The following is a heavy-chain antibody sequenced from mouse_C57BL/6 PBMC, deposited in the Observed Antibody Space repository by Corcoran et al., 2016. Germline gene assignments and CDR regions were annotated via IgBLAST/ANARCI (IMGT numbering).Heavy chain of an antibody. D-gene: IGHD4-1*01. J-gene: IGHJ2*01. V-gene: IGHV1-19*01. CDR2: INPYNGGT. Sequence: EVQLQQSGPVLVKPGASVKMSCKASGYTFTDYYMNWVKQSHGKSLEWIGVINPYNGGTSYNQKFKGKATLTVDKSSSTAYMELNSLTSEDSAVYYCARFGLGRGFDYWGQGTTLTVSS. CDR1: GYTFTDYY. CDR3: ARFGLGRGFDY.